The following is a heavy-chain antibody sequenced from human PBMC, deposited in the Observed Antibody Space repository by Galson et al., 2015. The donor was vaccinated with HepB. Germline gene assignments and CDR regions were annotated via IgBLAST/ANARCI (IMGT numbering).Heavy chain of an antibody. CDR2: INTNTGNP. J-gene: IGHJ4*02. D-gene: IGHD3-3*02. V-gene: IGHV7-4-1*02. CDR3: ARARGSGSHFLDY. CDR1: GYTFTNYA. Sequence: SVKVSCKASGYTFTNYAMNWVRQAPGQGLEWMGWINTNTGNPTYAQGFTGRFVFSLDTSVSTASLQISSLKTDDTAIYYCARARGSGSHFLDYWGQGTLVTVSS.